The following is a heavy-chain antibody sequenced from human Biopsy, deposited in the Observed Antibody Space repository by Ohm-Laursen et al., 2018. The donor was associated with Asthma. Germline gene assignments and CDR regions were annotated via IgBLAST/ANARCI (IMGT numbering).Heavy chain of an antibody. J-gene: IGHJ4*02. CDR1: GFPFSSYA. CDR3: ARDAWELQKPYAYYFDY. V-gene: IGHV3-30-3*01. CDR2: ISYDGSNK. Sequence: SLRLSCTASGFPFSSYAMHWVRQAPGKGLEWVAVISYDGSNKYYADSVKGRFTISRDNSKNTLYLQMNSLRAEDTAVYYCARDAWELQKPYAYYFDYWGQGTLVTVSS. D-gene: IGHD1-26*01.